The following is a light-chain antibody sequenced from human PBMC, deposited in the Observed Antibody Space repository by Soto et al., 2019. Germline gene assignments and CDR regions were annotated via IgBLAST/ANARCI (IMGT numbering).Light chain of an antibody. CDR2: ENN. J-gene: IGLJ3*02. V-gene: IGLV1-51*02. CDR3: GTWDSSLSSWV. Sequence: QSVLPQPPSVSAAPGQKVTISCSGSSSNIGNNYVSWYQQLPGTAPKLLIYENNKRPSGIPDRFSGSKSGTSATLGITGLQTGDEADYYCGTWDSSLSSWVFGGGTKLT. CDR1: SSNIGNNY.